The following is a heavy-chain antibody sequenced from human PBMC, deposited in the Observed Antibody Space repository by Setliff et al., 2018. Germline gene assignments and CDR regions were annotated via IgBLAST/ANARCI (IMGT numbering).Heavy chain of an antibody. CDR1: GYSFTTYW. CDR2: IYPGDSDT. Sequence: GESLKISCKGSGYSFTTYWIGWVRQMPGKGLEWMGIIYPGDSDTRYSPSFQGQVTISRDDSKNTLYLQMNSLRAEDTAVYYCAKRGPYCSGGTCHYYFDYWGQGTLVTVSS. CDR3: AKRGPYCSGGTCHYYFDY. V-gene: IGHV5-51*01. D-gene: IGHD2-15*01. J-gene: IGHJ4*02.